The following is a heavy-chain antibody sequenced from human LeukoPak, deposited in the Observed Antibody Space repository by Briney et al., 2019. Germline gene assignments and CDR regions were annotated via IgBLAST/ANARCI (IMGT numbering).Heavy chain of an antibody. J-gene: IGHJ5*02. D-gene: IGHD2-21*02. V-gene: IGHV1-2*02. CDR3: ASTSPYCGGDCYSESLDP. CDR2: INPNSGGT. CDR1: GYTLTGYY. Sequence: ASVRVSCVESGYTLTGYYMHRVRQAPGQGLEWMGWINPNSGGTNYAQKFQGRVTMARDTSISTAYMELSRLRSDDTAVYYCASTSPYCGGDCYSESLDPWGQGTLIIVSS.